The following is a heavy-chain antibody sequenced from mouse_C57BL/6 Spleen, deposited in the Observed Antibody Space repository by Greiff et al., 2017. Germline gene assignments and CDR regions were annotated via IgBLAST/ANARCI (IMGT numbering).Heavy chain of an antibody. V-gene: IGHV1-69*01. CDR2: IDPSDSYT. D-gene: IGHD1-1*01. Sequence: QVQLQQPGAELVMPGASVKLSCTASGYTFTSYWMHWVQQRPGQGLEWIGEIDPSDSYTNYNQKFKGKSTLTVDKSSSTAYMQLSSLTSEDSAVYYCARGYYGSSPYAMDYWGQGTSVTVSS. CDR1: GYTFTSYW. J-gene: IGHJ4*01. CDR3: ARGYYGSSPYAMDY.